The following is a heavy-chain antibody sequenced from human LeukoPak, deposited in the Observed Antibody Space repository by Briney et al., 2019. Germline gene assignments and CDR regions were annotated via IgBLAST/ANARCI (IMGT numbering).Heavy chain of an antibody. D-gene: IGHD5-18*01. CDR2: IYHSGST. CDR3: AREKVKTAMVTSPRKYYYYMDV. Sequence: RSSETLSLTCTVSGYSISSGYYWGWIRQPPGKGLEWIGSIYHSGSTYYNPSLKSRVTISVDTSKNQFSLKLSSVTAADTAVYYCAREKVKTAMVTSPRKYYYYMDVWGKGTTVTVSS. CDR1: GYSISSGYY. J-gene: IGHJ6*03. V-gene: IGHV4-38-2*02.